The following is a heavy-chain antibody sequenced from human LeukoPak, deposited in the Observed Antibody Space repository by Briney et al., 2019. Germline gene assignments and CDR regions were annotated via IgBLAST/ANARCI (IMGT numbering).Heavy chain of an antibody. CDR1: GFTFSSYS. CDR2: INSDGT. D-gene: IGHD3-16*01. V-gene: IGHV3-74*01. J-gene: IGHJ4*02. Sequence: GGSLRLSFAASGFTFSSYSMSWVRQAPGKGLVWVSCINSDGTTYADSVKGRFTISRGNAKNTLYLQMNSLRVEDTAVYYCARDVSYGLNYWGQGTLVTVSS. CDR3: ARDVSYGLNY.